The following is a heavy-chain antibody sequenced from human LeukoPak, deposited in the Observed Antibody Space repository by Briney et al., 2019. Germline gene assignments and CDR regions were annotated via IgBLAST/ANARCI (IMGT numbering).Heavy chain of an antibody. V-gene: IGHV3-43D*03. J-gene: IGHJ4*02. Sequence: PGGSLRLSCAASGFTFDDYAMHWVRQAPGTGLDLVSLISWDGASTSYADSVKRRFTISRDNRKNSLYLQMNSLRAEDTALYYFLKHKTAYEILTGYVDYWGQGTLVTVSS. D-gene: IGHD3-9*01. CDR1: GFTFDDYA. CDR2: ISWDGAST. CDR3: LKHKTAYEILTGYVDY.